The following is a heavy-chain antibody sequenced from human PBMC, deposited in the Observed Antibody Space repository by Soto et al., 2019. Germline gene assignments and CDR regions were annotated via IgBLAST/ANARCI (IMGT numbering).Heavy chain of an antibody. CDR2: MNPGSGKT. J-gene: IGHJ5*02. V-gene: IGHV1-8*02. CDR1: GYTFINYE. D-gene: IGHD3-16*01. CDR3: ARMASFGTLNWFDP. Sequence: DAVKVSCKASGYTFINYEISWVRQATGQGLEWMGWMNPGSGKTGYANKFQGRFTMTRDASTSTAHLELSSLTSEETAVYYCARMASFGTLNWFDPWGQGTLVTVSS.